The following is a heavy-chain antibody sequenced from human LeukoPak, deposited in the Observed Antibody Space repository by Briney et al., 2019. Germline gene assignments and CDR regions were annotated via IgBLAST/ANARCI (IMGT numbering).Heavy chain of an antibody. J-gene: IGHJ5*02. Sequence: SQTLSLTCTVSGGSISSGDYYWSWIRQPPGKGLEWIGYIYYSGSTYYNPSLKSRVTISVDTSKNQFSLKLSSVTAADTAVYYCARDRSGYGGTHWFDPWGQGTLVTVSS. CDR1: GGSISSGDYY. CDR3: ARDRSGYGGTHWFDP. V-gene: IGHV4-30-4*01. CDR2: IYYSGST. D-gene: IGHD5-12*01.